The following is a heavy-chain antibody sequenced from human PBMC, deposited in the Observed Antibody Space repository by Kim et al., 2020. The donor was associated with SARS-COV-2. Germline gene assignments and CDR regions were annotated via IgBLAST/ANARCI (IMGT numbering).Heavy chain of an antibody. CDR3: ARIYYPYFCLDV. J-gene: IGHJ6*04. Sequence: YHNPSLKSRVTISADTSKNDVSLSLTSVTAADTAVYYCARIYYPYFCLDVWGKGTSVTVSS. D-gene: IGHD1-26*01. V-gene: IGHV4-39*01.